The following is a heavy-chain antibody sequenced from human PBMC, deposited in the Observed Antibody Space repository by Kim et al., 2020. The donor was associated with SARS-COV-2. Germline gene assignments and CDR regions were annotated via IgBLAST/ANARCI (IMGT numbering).Heavy chain of an antibody. J-gene: IGHJ5*02. CDR2: INHSGST. Sequence: SETLSLTCAVYGGSFSGYYWSWIRQPPGKGLEWIGEINHSGSTNYNPSLKSRVTISVDTSKNQFSLKLSSVTAADTAVYYCASLRPVRYQLLEGNWFDPCGQGTLVTVSS. V-gene: IGHV4-34*01. D-gene: IGHD2-2*01. CDR1: GGSFSGYY. CDR3: ASLRPVRYQLLEGNWFDP.